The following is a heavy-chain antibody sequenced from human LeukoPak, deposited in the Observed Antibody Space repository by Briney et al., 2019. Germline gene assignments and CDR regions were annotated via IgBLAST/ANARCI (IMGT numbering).Heavy chain of an antibody. D-gene: IGHD3-22*01. CDR2: INHSGST. V-gene: IGHV4-34*01. CDR3: ARGGRADSSGYYWFDY. J-gene: IGHJ4*02. Sequence: PSETLSLTCAVYGGSFSGYYWSWIRQPPGKGLEWIGEINHSGSTNYNPSLKSRVTISVDTSKNQFSLKLSSVTAADTAVYYCARGGRADSSGYYWFDYWGQGTLVTVSS. CDR1: GGSFSGYY.